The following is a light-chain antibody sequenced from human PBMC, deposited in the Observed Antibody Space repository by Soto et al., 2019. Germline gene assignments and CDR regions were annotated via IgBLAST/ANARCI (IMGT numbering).Light chain of an antibody. J-gene: IGLJ3*02. Sequence: QSALTQPASVSGSPGQSITISCTGTSSGIGSNNYVSWFQQRPGKAPTLIIYEVSNRPSGVSNYFSGSKSGNTASLTISGPLPEDEAEYYGSSYTTTTRPFGGGTKLTVL. V-gene: IGLV2-14*01. CDR3: SSYTTTTRP. CDR1: SSGIGSNNY. CDR2: EVS.